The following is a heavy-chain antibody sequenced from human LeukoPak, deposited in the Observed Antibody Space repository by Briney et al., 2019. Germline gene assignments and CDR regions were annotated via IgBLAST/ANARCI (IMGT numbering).Heavy chain of an antibody. Sequence: SVKVSCKASGGTFSSYAINWVRQAPGQGLEWMAGIIPIFGTSNYAQKFQGRVTITTDESTSTAYMELGSLRSEDTAVYYCAREYDSSGYYLWGQGTLVTVSS. V-gene: IGHV1-69*05. CDR1: GGTFSSYA. J-gene: IGHJ4*02. CDR3: AREYDSSGYYL. CDR2: IIPIFGTS. D-gene: IGHD3-22*01.